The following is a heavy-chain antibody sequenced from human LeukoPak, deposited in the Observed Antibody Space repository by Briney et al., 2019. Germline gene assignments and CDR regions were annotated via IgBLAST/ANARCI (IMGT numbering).Heavy chain of an antibody. V-gene: IGHV3-23*01. Sequence: GGSLRLSCAASGFIFSTYAMTWVRQAPGKGLEWVSVISASGTNTDYAGSVKGRFTISRDNSKNTVSLQKNSLRAEDTAIYYCAKVVGTGATPTDYWGQGTLVTVSS. D-gene: IGHD1-1*01. CDR1: GFIFSTYA. CDR2: ISASGTNT. CDR3: AKVVGTGATPTDY. J-gene: IGHJ4*02.